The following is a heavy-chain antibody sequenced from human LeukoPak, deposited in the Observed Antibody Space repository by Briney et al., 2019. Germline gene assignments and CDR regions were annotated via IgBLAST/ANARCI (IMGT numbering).Heavy chain of an antibody. CDR2: IYTSGST. V-gene: IGHV4-4*09. D-gene: IGHD1-14*01. CDR1: GGSITSYY. CDR3: ARTPASWYFFDY. Sequence: SETLSLTCTVSGGSITSYYWSWIRQPPGKGLEWIGYIYTSGSTNYNPSLKSRVTISVDTSNNQFSRKLSSVTAADTAVYYCARTPASWYFFDYWGQGTLVTVSS. J-gene: IGHJ4*02.